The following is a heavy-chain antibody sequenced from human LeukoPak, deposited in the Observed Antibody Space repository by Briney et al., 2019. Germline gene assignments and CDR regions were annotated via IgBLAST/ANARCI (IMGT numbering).Heavy chain of an antibody. Sequence: SGGSLRLSCAASGFTFSSYAMSWVRQAPGKGLEWVSSISSSSSYIYYADSVKGRFTISRDNAKNSLYLQMNSLRAEDTAVYYCARGLGQLVQNYYYGMDVWGQGTTVTVSS. CDR3: ARGLGQLVQNYYYGMDV. CDR2: ISSSSSYI. J-gene: IGHJ6*02. V-gene: IGHV3-21*01. D-gene: IGHD6-6*01. CDR1: GFTFSSYA.